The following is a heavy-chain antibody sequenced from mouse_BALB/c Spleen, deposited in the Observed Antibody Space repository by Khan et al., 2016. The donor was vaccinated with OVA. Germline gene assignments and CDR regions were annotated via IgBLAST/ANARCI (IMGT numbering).Heavy chain of an antibody. CDR2: ISSGSSTI. V-gene: IGHV5-17*02. J-gene: IGHJ1*01. CDR3: ARSGDNFHWYFEV. Sequence: EVQLVESGGGLVQPGGSRKLSCAASGFTFSSFGMHWVRQAPKKGLEWVAYISSGSSTIYYVDTVKGRFTISRDNPKNTLFLQMTSLTSEDTAMDYGARSGDNFHWYFEVWGAGTSVTVSS. D-gene: IGHD3-1*01. CDR1: GFTFSSFG.